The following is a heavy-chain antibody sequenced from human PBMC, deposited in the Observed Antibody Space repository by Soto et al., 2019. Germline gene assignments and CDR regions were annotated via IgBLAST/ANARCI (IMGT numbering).Heavy chain of an antibody. CDR1: GSSFPNYP. CDR2: ISHDGVTK. Sequence: GESLKISCAASGSSFPNYPMHWVGQTPDKGLEWLAVISHDGVTKNSADSVKGRFSISRDNSRNRLYLDMNSLRTEDTAMYYCVRGGYSSSWERLDPWGQGTLVTVSS. CDR3: VRGGYSSSWERLDP. J-gene: IGHJ5*02. D-gene: IGHD4-4*01. V-gene: IGHV3-30-3*01.